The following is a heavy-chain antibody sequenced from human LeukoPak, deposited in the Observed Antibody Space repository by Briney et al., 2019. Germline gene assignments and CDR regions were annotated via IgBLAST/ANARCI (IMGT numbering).Heavy chain of an antibody. CDR3: ARGDDYKSTLFDY. D-gene: IGHD5-12*01. Sequence: SETLSLTCTVSGGSISSYYWNWIRQPPGKGLEWIGYISYSGTTNYNPSLKSRVTISVDTSKKQFSLKLASATAADTAVYYCARGDDYKSTLFDYWGQGTLVTVSS. V-gene: IGHV4-59*01. J-gene: IGHJ4*02. CDR1: GGSISSYY. CDR2: ISYSGTT.